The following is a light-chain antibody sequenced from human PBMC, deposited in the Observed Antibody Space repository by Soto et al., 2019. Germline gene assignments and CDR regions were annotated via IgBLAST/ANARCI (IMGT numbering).Light chain of an antibody. Sequence: EIVLTQSPGTLSLSPGVRATLSCRASQSVSSGYLAWYQQRPGQAPRLLIFAASSRATGIPDRFSGSGSRTDFALTNSSLEPEDFAVYYCHHYCSSPPYTLGQGTKLEI. CDR1: QSVSSGY. CDR3: HHYCSSPPYT. CDR2: AAS. J-gene: IGKJ2*01. V-gene: IGKV3-20*01.